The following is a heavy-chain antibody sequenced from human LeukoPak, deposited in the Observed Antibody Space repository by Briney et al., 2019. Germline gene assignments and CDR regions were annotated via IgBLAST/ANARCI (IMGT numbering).Heavy chain of an antibody. CDR3: ARDPGIAAAGISHDY. Sequence: GASVKVSCKASGYTFTSYGISWVRQAPGQGLEWMGWISAYNGNTNYAQKLQGRVTMTTDTSTSTAYVELRSLRSDDTAVYYCARDPGIAAAGISHDYWGQGTLVTVSS. J-gene: IGHJ4*02. V-gene: IGHV1-18*01. CDR1: GYTFTSYG. CDR2: ISAYNGNT. D-gene: IGHD6-13*01.